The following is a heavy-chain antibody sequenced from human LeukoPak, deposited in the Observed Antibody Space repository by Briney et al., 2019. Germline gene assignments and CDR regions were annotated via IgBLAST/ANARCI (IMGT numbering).Heavy chain of an antibody. CDR3: AKAIGYCSSTSCPLDSFDY. CDR2: TSGSGGST. CDR1: GFTFSSYA. D-gene: IGHD2-2*01. J-gene: IGHJ4*02. Sequence: PGGSLRLSCAASGFTFSSYAMSWVRQAPGKGLEWVSATSGSGGSTYYADSVKGRFTISRDNSKNTLYLQMNSLRAEDTAVYYCAKAIGYCSSTSCPLDSFDYWGQGTLVTVSS. V-gene: IGHV3-23*01.